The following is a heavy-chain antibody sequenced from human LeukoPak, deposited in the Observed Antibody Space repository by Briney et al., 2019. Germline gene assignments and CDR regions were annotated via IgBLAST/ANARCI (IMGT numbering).Heavy chain of an antibody. J-gene: IGHJ4*02. Sequence: ASVKVFCKASGYTFTGYYMHWVRQAPGQGLEWMGWINPNSGGTNYAQKFQGRVTMTRDTSISTAYMELSRLRSDDTAVYYCARDRYYYGSGSLSCWGQGTLVTVSS. V-gene: IGHV1-2*02. CDR2: INPNSGGT. CDR3: ARDRYYYGSGSLSC. D-gene: IGHD3-10*01. CDR1: GYTFTGYY.